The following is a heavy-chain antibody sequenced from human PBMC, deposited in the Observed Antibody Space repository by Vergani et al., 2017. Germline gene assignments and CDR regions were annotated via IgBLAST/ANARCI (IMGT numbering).Heavy chain of an antibody. CDR3: ARSYYYDSSGYYLDY. V-gene: IGHV4-4*07. J-gene: IGHJ4*02. CDR2: IYTSGST. D-gene: IGHD3-22*01. Sequence: QVQLQESGPGLVKPSETLSLTCTVSGGSISSYYWSWIRQPAGKGLEWIGRIYTSGSTNYNPSLKSRVTMSVDTSKNQFALKLSSVTAADTAVYYCARSYYYDSSGYYLDYWGQGTLVTVSS. CDR1: GGSISSYY.